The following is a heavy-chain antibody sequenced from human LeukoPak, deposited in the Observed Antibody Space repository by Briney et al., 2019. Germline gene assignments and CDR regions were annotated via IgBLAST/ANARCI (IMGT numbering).Heavy chain of an antibody. J-gene: IGHJ5*01. Sequence: GGSLRLSCAASGFTFSSYAMSWVRQAPGKGLEWVSAISGSGGSTYYADSVKGRFTISRDNTKNTLYLQMDSLRAEDTAVYYCAKDRHAPGRYCSSTSCFPFDSWGQGTLVTVSS. CDR1: GFTFSSYA. CDR2: ISGSGGST. D-gene: IGHD2-2*01. V-gene: IGHV3-23*01. CDR3: AKDRHAPGRYCSSTSCFPFDS.